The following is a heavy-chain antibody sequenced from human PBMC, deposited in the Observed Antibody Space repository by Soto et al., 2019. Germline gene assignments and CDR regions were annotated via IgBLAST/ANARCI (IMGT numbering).Heavy chain of an antibody. J-gene: IGHJ4*02. Sequence: PGGSLRLSCVASGFSLDHYAMHWGRQAPGKGLEWVSGISWDSGVIDYADSVRSRFTISRDNAKNSLYLQMTSLRAEDTALYYCVKDNVGVYCSGGSCYFDYWGQGSLVTVSS. V-gene: IGHV3-9*01. CDR2: ISWDSGVI. CDR1: GFSLDHYA. CDR3: VKDNVGVYCSGGSCYFDY. D-gene: IGHD2-15*01.